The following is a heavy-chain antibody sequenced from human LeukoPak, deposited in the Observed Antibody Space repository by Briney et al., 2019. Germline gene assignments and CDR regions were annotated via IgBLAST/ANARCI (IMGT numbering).Heavy chain of an antibody. D-gene: IGHD3-22*01. V-gene: IGHV1-18*01. J-gene: IGHJ4*02. Sequence: ASVKVSCKASGYTFTSYAIGWVRQAPGLGLEWLGWINTYNADAKYPQKLQGRVTLTTDTSTSTAYMELWSLRSDDTAVYYCARYHSISGHYYFDYWGQGTLVTVSS. CDR1: GYTFTSYA. CDR2: INTYNADA. CDR3: ARYHSISGHYYFDY.